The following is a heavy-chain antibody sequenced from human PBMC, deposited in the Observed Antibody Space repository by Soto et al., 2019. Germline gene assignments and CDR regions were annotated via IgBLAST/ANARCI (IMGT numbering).Heavy chain of an antibody. V-gene: IGHV5-51*01. Sequence: SLKISCKGSGYSFTSYWIGWVRQMPGKGLEWMGIIYPGDSDTRYSPSFQGQVTISADKSISTAYLQWSSLKASNTAMYYCAVDMRVYYDSSGSLYYYGMDVWGQGTTVTVSS. CDR3: AVDMRVYYDSSGSLYYYGMDV. D-gene: IGHD3-22*01. CDR2: IYPGDSDT. CDR1: GYSFTSYW. J-gene: IGHJ6*02.